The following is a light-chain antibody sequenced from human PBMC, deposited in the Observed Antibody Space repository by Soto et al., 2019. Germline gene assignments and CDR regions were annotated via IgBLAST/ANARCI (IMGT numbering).Light chain of an antibody. V-gene: IGKV3D-15*01. CDR1: QSVGSK. CDR3: QQYGDWPGA. Sequence: EIVMTQSPPTLSVSPGERATLSCRASQSVGSKLAWYQQRPGQAPRLLIYDASNRATGIPARFSGSGSGTEFSLTISSLQSEDFAVYSCQQYGDWPGAFGGGPKVESK. J-gene: IGKJ4*01. CDR2: DAS.